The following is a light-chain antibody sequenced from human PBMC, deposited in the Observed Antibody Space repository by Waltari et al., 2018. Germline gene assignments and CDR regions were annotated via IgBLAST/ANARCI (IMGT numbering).Light chain of an antibody. CDR1: SGSIATNY. J-gene: IGLJ3*02. CDR3: QSYDNSLTV. Sequence: NFMLTQPHSVSESPGKTVTISCTRSSGSIATNYVQWYQQRPGSAPTTIIYEDKQRPSGVPHRFSGSIDSSSNSASLTISGLKTEDEADYYCQSYDNSLTVFGGGTRLTVL. CDR2: EDK. V-gene: IGLV6-57*04.